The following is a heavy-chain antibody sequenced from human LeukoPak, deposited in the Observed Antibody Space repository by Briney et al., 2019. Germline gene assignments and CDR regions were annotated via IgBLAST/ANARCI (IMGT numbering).Heavy chain of an antibody. CDR1: EFTFDDYA. CDR3: AKARWEPNFDY. D-gene: IGHD1-26*01. J-gene: IGHJ4*02. CDR2: INENGDIA. Sequence: HPGGSLRLSCAASEFTFDDYAMHSARQGPGKSLEWVSLINENGDIAYYGDSVRGRFTVSRDNAKNSLYLQMNSLTTEDTALYYCAKARWEPNFDYWGQGTLVTVSS. V-gene: IGHV3-43*02.